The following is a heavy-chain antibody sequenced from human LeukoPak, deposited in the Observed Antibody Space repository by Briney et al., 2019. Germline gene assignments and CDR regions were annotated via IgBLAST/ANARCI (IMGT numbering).Heavy chain of an antibody. D-gene: IGHD2-2*02. V-gene: IGHV1-69*05. Sequence: SVKVSCKASGGTFSSYAISWVRQAPGQGLEWMGGIIPIFGTANYAQKFQGRVTITTDESTSTAYMELSSLRSEDTAVYYCARSGVVVPAAIGRWFDPWGQGTLVTVSS. CDR2: IIPIFGTA. J-gene: IGHJ5*02. CDR1: GGTFSSYA. CDR3: ARSGVVVPAAIGRWFDP.